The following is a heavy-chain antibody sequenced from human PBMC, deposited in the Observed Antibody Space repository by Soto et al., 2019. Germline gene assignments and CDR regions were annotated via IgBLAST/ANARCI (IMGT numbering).Heavy chain of an antibody. D-gene: IGHD3-10*01. Sequence: PAETLSLTGTVSVGSIRSYYWSWIRQPPGKGLEWIGYIYYSGSTNYNPSLKSRVTISVDTSKNQFSLKLSSVTAADTAVYYCASSYGSGSYYYHGMLLCGPGSPVSVS. V-gene: IGHV4-59*01. CDR1: VGSIRSYY. CDR3: ASSYGSGSYYYHGMLL. CDR2: IYYSGST. J-gene: IGHJ6*02.